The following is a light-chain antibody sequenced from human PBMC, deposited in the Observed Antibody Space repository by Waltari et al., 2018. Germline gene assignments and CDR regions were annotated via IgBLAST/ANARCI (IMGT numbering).Light chain of an antibody. Sequence: DIQMTQSPAPLSASAGDRATITCQASQGIKKNLNWYQQKPGKAPQVLIFDASNAQAAVPSRFSGRGSGTDFAFTISRLQPEDIGTYCCQQDANLPLTFGGGTRVEIK. CDR3: QQDANLPLT. V-gene: IGKV1-33*01. CDR1: QGIKKN. J-gene: IGKJ4*01. CDR2: DAS.